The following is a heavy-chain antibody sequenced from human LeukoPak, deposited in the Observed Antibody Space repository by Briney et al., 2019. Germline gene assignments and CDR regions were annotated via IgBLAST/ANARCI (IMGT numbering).Heavy chain of an antibody. D-gene: IGHD2-15*01. CDR2: IYHSGST. CDR3: VVVVVVAATPYNWFDP. CDR1: GGSISSGGYS. J-gene: IGHJ5*02. V-gene: IGHV4-30-2*01. Sequence: SETLSLTCAVSGGSISSGGYSWSWIRQPPGKGLEWIGYIYHSGSTYYNPSLKSRVTISVDRSKNQFSLKLSSVTAADTAVCARVVVVVVAATPYNWFDPWGQGTLVTVSS.